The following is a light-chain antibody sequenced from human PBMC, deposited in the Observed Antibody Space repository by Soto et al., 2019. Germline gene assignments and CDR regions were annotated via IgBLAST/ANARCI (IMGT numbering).Light chain of an antibody. Sequence: DIVMTQSPLSLPVTPGEPASISCRSSQSLLHSNGITYLDWYLQRPGQSPQLLLYVLSNRASGVPDRFSGSGSGTDFTLKISRVEAEDVGVYYCMQALETPITFGQGPRLEI. J-gene: IGKJ5*01. CDR2: VLS. CDR1: QSLLHSNGITY. V-gene: IGKV2-28*01. CDR3: MQALETPIT.